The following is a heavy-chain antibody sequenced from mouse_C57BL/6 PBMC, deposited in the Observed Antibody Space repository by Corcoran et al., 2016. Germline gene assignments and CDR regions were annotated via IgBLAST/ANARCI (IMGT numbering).Heavy chain of an antibody. CDR1: GFNIKNTY. V-gene: IGHV14-3*01. Sequence: EVQLQQSVAELVRPGASVKLSCTASGFNIKNTYMHWVKQRPEQGLEWIGRIDPANGNTKYAPKFQGKATITADTSSNTAYLQLSSLTSEDTAIYYCARWDDYDRGDYYAMDYWGQGTSVTVSS. CDR2: IDPANGNT. D-gene: IGHD2-4*01. J-gene: IGHJ4*01. CDR3: ARWDDYDRGDYYAMDY.